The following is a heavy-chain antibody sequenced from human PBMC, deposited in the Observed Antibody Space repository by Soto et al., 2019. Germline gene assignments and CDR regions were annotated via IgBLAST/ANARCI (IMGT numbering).Heavy chain of an antibody. V-gene: IGHV3-15*01. Sequence: GGSLRLSCAASGFTFTKAWMNWVRQAPGKGLEWVGRIKSKTDGGTTDYAAPVKGRFTISRDDSKNTLYLQMNSLKTEDTAVYYCTTPPVDSSGYQYYYYGMDVWGQGTTVTVSS. D-gene: IGHD3-22*01. J-gene: IGHJ6*02. CDR2: IKSKTDGGTT. CDR3: TTPPVDSSGYQYYYYGMDV. CDR1: GFTFTKAW.